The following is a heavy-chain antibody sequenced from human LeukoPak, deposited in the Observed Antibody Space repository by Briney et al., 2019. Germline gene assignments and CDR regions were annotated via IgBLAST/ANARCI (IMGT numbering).Heavy chain of an antibody. V-gene: IGHV1-69*13. J-gene: IGHJ5*02. CDR1: GGTFSSYA. CDR2: IIPIFGTA. CDR3: ATFDYDSSGYYWADNWFDP. D-gene: IGHD3-22*01. Sequence: ASVKVSCKASGGTFSSYAISWVRQAPGQGLEWMGGIIPIFGTANYAQKLQGRVTITADESTSTAYMELSSLRSEDTAVYYCATFDYDSSGYYWADNWFDPWGQGTLVTVSS.